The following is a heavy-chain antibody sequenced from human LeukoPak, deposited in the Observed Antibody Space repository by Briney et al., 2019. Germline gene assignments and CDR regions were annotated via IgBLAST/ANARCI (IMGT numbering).Heavy chain of an antibody. D-gene: IGHD2-15*01. CDR3: ARDRSELSI. V-gene: IGHV1-8*02. CDR1: GYTFTGYY. Sequence: ASVKVSCKASGYTFTGYYMHWVRQAPGQGLEWMGWINPNSGNTGYAQKFQGRVTMTRNTSISTAYMELSSLRSEDTAVYYCARDRSELSIWGQGTLVTVSS. J-gene: IGHJ4*02. CDR2: INPNSGNT.